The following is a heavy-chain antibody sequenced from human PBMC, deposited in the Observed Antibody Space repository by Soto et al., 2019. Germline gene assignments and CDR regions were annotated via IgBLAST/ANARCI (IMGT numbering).Heavy chain of an antibody. CDR1: GGSISSGGYY. D-gene: IGHD2-8*01. V-gene: IGHV4-31*03. CDR3: ARCVHCSNGGRFDP. CDR2: IYYSGST. J-gene: IGHJ5*02. Sequence: PSETLSLTCTVSGGSISSGGYYWSWIRQHPGKGLEWIGYIYYSGSTYYNPSLKSRVTISVDTSKNQFSLKLSSVTAADTAVYYCARCVHCSNGGRFDPWGLGALVTVSS.